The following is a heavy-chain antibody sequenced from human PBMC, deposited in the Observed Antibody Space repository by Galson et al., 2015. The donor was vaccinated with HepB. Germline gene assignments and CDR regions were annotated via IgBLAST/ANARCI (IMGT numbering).Heavy chain of an antibody. Sequence: TLRLSCAASGFPFNNAWMTWVRQAPGMGLEWVSGISGSGVRTFYADSVKGRFTISRDNSKNTLDLQMNSLRVEDTAVYYCAKDPRPHFDFWSGTFYFDNWGQGTLVTVSS. D-gene: IGHD3-3*01. V-gene: IGHV3-23*01. CDR3: AKDPRPHFDFWSGTFYFDN. CDR1: GFPFNNAW. CDR2: ISGSGVRT. J-gene: IGHJ4*02.